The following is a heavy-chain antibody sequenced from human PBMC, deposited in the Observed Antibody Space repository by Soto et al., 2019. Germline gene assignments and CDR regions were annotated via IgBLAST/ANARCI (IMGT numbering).Heavy chain of an antibody. CDR3: ARTYRAVAVHWFDP. D-gene: IGHD6-19*01. Sequence: SETLSLTCTVSGGSISSYYWSWIRQPPGKGLEWIGYIYYSGSTNYNPSLKSRVTISVDTSKNQFSLKLSSVTAADTAVYYCARTYRAVAVHWFDPWGQGTLVTVSS. V-gene: IGHV4-59*01. CDR1: GGSISSYY. J-gene: IGHJ5*02. CDR2: IYYSGST.